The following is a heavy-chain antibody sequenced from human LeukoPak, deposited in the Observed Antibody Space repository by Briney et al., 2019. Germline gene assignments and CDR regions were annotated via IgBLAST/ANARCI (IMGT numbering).Heavy chain of an antibody. Sequence: SETLSLTCTVSGGSIRSSYYYWSWIRQPPGKGLEWIGEINHSGSTNYNPSLKSRVTISVDTSKNQFSLKLSSVTAADTAVYYCARSPGIAAAANWFDPWGQGTLVTVSS. V-gene: IGHV4-39*07. D-gene: IGHD6-13*01. J-gene: IGHJ5*02. CDR2: INHSGST. CDR1: GGSIRSSYYY. CDR3: ARSPGIAAAANWFDP.